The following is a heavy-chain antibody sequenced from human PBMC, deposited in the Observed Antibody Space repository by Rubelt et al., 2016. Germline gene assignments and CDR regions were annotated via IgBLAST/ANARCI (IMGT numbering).Heavy chain of an antibody. Sequence: QVYLQESGPGRVEPSETLSLTCSVFGTFISSYYYWGWIRQPPGKGLEWIGFVSDSGRTNYNPSLESRVSLSMDRSTAEFYMNLKPVTASDTAVYYCARDDSTSSAGWFDPWGPGTLVTVSS. J-gene: IGHJ5*02. V-gene: IGHV4-59*01. CDR3: ARDDSTSSAGWFDP. D-gene: IGHD6-6*01. CDR1: GTFISSYY. CDR2: VSDSGRT.